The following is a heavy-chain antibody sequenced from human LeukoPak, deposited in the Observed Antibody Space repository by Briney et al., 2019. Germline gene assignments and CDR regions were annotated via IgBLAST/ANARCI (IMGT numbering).Heavy chain of an antibody. J-gene: IGHJ4*02. CDR1: GYSFTSYW. Sequence: GESLKISCKGSGYSFTSYWIGWVRQMPGKGLEWMGIIYPGDSDTRYSPSFQGQVTISADKSISTAYLQWSSLKASDTAMYYCAREYDILTGYYTNWGQGILVTVSS. CDR3: AREYDILTGYYTN. V-gene: IGHV5-51*01. CDR2: IYPGDSDT. D-gene: IGHD3-9*01.